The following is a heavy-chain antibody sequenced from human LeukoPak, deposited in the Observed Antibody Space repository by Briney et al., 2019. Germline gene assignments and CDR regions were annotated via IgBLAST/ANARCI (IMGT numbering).Heavy chain of an antibody. J-gene: IGHJ5*02. Sequence: SQTLSLTCTVSGGSISSGGYYWSWIRQHPGKGLEWIGYIYYSGSTYYNPSLKSRFTISVDTSKNQFSLKLSSVTAADTAVYYCARKDIVAWFDPWGQGTLVTVSS. V-gene: IGHV4-31*03. CDR3: ARKDIVAWFDP. CDR2: IYYSGST. D-gene: IGHD2-15*01. CDR1: GGSISSGGYY.